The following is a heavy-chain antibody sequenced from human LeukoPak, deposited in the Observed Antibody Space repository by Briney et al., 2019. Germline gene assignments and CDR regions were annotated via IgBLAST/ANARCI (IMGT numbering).Heavy chain of an antibody. J-gene: IGHJ5*02. Sequence: GGSLRLSCAASGFTVSSNYMSWVRQAPGKGLEWVSVIYSGGSTYYADSVKGRFTISRDNSKNTLYLQMNSLRAEDTAVYYCARDRLIFGGSGRADWFDPWGQGTLVTVSS. CDR1: GFTVSSNY. D-gene: IGHD3-10*01. CDR3: ARDRLIFGGSGRADWFDP. CDR2: IYSGGST. V-gene: IGHV3-66*01.